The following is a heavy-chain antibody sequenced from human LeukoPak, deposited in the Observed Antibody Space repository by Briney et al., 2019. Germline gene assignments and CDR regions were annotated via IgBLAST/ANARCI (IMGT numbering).Heavy chain of an antibody. Sequence: GGSLRLSCAASGFTVSSNYMSWVRQAPGKGLEWVSVIYSGGSTYYADSVKGRFTISRDNSKNTLYLQMNSLRAEDTAVYYCARDFDEFDSGGYPTWFDSWAQGTLVTVSS. J-gene: IGHJ5*01. CDR3: ARDFDEFDSGGYPTWFDS. V-gene: IGHV3-66*01. D-gene: IGHD3-22*01. CDR1: GFTVSSNY. CDR2: IYSGGST.